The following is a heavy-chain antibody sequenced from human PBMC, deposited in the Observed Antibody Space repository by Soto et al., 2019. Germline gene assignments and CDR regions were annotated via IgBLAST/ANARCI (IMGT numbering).Heavy chain of an antibody. V-gene: IGHV2-5*02. CDR1: GFSLTTSGVA. CDR3: ARRRPTDFYFDY. CDR2: IYWDDDK. J-gene: IGHJ4*02. Sequence: QITLKESGPPLVKPTQTLTLTCTFSGFSLTTSGVAVVWIRQPPGKALEWLALIYWDDDKRYSPSIKNRVTITKDTSKNQVVLTMTSMDPVDTATYYCARRRPTDFYFDYWGQGTLVTVSS.